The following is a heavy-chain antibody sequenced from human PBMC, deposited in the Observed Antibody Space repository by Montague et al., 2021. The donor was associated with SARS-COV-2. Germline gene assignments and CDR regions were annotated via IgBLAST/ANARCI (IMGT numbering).Heavy chain of an antibody. CDR2: IYYSGST. D-gene: IGHD1-26*01. V-gene: IGHV4-61*05. CDR3: AIEVGAMVYYYGMDV. J-gene: IGHJ6*02. Sequence: SETLSLTCTVSGDSISSPRYYWGWIRQPPGKGLEWIGYIYYSGSTNYNPSLKSRVTISVDTSKNQFSLKLSSVTAADTAVYYCAIEVGAMVYYYGMDVWGQGTTVTVSS. CDR1: GDSISSPRYY.